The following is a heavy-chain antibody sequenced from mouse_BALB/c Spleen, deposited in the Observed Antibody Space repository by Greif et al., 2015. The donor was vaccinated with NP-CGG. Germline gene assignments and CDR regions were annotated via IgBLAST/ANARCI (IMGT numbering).Heavy chain of an antibody. CDR3: NVYDNYVDY. V-gene: IGHV14-4*02. CDR2: IDPENGDT. J-gene: IGHJ2*01. CDR1: GFNIKDYY. D-gene: IGHD2-3*01. Sequence: VQLQQSGAELVRSGASVKLSCTASGFNIKDYYMHWVKQRPEQGLEWIGWIDPENGDTEYAPKFRGKATMTADTSSNTAYLQRSSLTSEDTAVYYCNVYDNYVDYWGQGTTLTVSS.